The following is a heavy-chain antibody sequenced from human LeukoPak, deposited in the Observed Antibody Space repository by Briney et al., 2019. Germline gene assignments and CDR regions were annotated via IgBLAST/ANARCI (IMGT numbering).Heavy chain of an antibody. D-gene: IGHD3-10*01. V-gene: IGHV1-8*01. CDR3: AREGLWFGGYDY. CDR1: GYTFTSYD. J-gene: IGHJ4*02. CDR2: MNPNSGNT. Sequence: ASVKVSCKASGYTFTSYDINWVRQATGQGLEWMGWMNPNSGNTGYAQKFQGRVTMTRNTSTSTAYMELSSLRSEDTAVYYCAREGLWFGGYDYWGQGTLVTVSS.